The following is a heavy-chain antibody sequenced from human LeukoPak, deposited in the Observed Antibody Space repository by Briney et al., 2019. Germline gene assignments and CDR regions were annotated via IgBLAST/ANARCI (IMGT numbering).Heavy chain of an antibody. D-gene: IGHD3-10*01. V-gene: IGHV4-39*07. CDR2: IYYSGST. CDR3: ARRGVRGVLFS. J-gene: IGHJ4*02. CDR1: GGSISSSSYY. Sequence: PSETLSLTCTVSGGSISSSSYYLGWFRQPPGKGLEWIGNIYYSGSTYYNPSLKSRVTISVDMSKNQFSLKLSSVTAADTAVYYCARRGVRGVLFSWGQGTLVTVSS.